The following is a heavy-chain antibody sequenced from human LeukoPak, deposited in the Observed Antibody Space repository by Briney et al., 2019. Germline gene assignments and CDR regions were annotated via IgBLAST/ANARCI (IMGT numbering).Heavy chain of an antibody. CDR2: INPNSGGT. V-gene: IGHV1-2*02. D-gene: IGHD1-14*01. Sequence: ASVKVSCKASGYTFTGYYMHWVRQAPGQGLEWMGWINPNSGGTNYAQKFQGRVTMTRDTSISTAYMELSRLRSDDTAVYYCARDRLRRSYEGPQNWFGPWGQGTLVTVSS. CDR3: ARDRLRRSYEGPQNWFGP. CDR1: GYTFTGYY. J-gene: IGHJ5*02.